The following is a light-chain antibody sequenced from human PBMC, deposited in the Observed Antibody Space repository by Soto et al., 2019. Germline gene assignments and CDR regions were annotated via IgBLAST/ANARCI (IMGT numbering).Light chain of an antibody. CDR2: KAS. J-gene: IGKJ1*01. Sequence: DIQMTPSPSSPSASVGDRVALTCRASHDIARWLAWYQQKPGKAPKLLIYKASTLKSGVPSRFSGSGSGTEFTLTISSLQPEDFATYYCLQHNSYPRFGQGTKVDIK. CDR1: HDIARW. V-gene: IGKV1-5*03. CDR3: LQHNSYPR.